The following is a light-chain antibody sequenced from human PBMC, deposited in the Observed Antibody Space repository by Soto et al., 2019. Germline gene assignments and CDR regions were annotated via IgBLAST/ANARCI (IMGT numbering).Light chain of an antibody. CDR1: QDINSY. V-gene: IGKV1-39*01. CDR3: QQTYTTRALT. J-gene: IGKJ4*01. Sequence: DIQMTQSPTSRSASVGDRFTITCLASQDINSYLNWYQHKPGKSPKLLIYAASSLQSGVPSRFSGSESGTDFTLTINSLQPDDSAIYYCQQTYTTRALTFGGGTKVDIK. CDR2: AAS.